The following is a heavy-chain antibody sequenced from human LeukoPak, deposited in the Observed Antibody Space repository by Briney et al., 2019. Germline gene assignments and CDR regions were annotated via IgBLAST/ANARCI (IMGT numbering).Heavy chain of an antibody. V-gene: IGHV1-2*02. J-gene: IGHJ6*03. CDR3: ARGYYSNYHYYYYMDV. D-gene: IGHD4-11*01. CDR2: INPNSGGT. CDR1: GYTFTGYY. Sequence: ASVKVSCKASGYTFTGYYMHWMRQAPGQGLEWMGWINPNSGGTNYAQKFQGRVTMTRDTSISTAYMELSRLRSDDTAVYYCARGYYSNYHYYYYMDVWGKGTTVTVSS.